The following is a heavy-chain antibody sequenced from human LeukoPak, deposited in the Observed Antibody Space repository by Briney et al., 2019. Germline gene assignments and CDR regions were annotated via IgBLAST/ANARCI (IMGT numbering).Heavy chain of an antibody. D-gene: IGHD5-12*01. V-gene: IGHV4-4*02. CDR1: GGSISSSNW. J-gene: IGHJ4*02. Sequence: SGTLSLTCAVSGGSISSSNWWSWVRQPPGKGLEWIGEIYHSGSTNYNPSLKSRVTISVDKSKNQFSLKLSSVTAADTAVYYCARDVDIVATTERGGFDYWGQGTLVTVSS. CDR3: ARDVDIVATTERGGFDY. CDR2: IYHSGST.